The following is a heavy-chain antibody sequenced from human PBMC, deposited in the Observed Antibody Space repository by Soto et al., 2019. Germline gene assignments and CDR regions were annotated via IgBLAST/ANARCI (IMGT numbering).Heavy chain of an antibody. D-gene: IGHD5-12*01. J-gene: IGHJ1*01. Sequence: EVQLLESGGGLVQPGGSLRLSCAASGFTFSAYAMTWVRQAPGKGLEWVSALTPGGETTYYIDSVKGRFTISRDNAKHLLFLQSNSLTAADTAVFYCAKVPPVSGHSQALDFWGQGALVPVSS. V-gene: IGHV3-23*01. CDR3: AKVPPVSGHSQALDF. CDR1: GFTFSAYA. CDR2: LTPGGETT.